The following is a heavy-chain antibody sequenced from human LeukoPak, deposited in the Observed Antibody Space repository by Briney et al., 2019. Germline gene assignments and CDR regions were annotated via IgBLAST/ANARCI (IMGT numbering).Heavy chain of an antibody. CDR2: IYYSGST. J-gene: IGHJ4*02. D-gene: IGHD5-24*01. V-gene: IGHV4-39*01. CDR3: ASRVIGGVEMATITPEYYFDY. CDR1: GGSISSSSYY. Sequence: PSETLSLTCTVSGGSISSSSYYWDWIRQSPGKGLEWIGSIYYSGSTYYNPSLKSRVTISVDTSKNQFSLKVSSVTAADTAVYYCASRVIGGVEMATITPEYYFDYWGQGTLVTVSS.